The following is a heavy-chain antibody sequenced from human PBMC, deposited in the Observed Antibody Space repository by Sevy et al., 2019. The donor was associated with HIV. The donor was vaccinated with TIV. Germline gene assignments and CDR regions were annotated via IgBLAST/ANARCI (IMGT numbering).Heavy chain of an antibody. CDR2: IKQDGSEK. Sequence: GGSLRLSCAASGFTFSSYWMSWVRQAPGKGLEWVSNIKQDGSEKYYMDSVKGRFTISRDNAKNSLYLQMNSLRAEDTAVYYCARDFYSYGLEYWGQGTLVTVSS. CDR1: GFTFSSYW. CDR3: ARDFYSYGLEY. V-gene: IGHV3-7*03. J-gene: IGHJ4*02. D-gene: IGHD3-10*01.